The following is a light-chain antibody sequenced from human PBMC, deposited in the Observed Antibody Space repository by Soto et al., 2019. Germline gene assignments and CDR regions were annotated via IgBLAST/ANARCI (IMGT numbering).Light chain of an antibody. Sequence: QSVLTQPPSVSGAPGQRVTISCTGSSSNIGAGYDVHWYQQLPGTAPKLLIYGNSNRPSGVPDRFSGSKSGTSASLAITGLQAEDEADYYCSSYAGRITLVFGGGTKLTVL. J-gene: IGLJ2*01. CDR1: SSNIGAGYD. V-gene: IGLV1-40*01. CDR3: SSYAGRITLV. CDR2: GNS.